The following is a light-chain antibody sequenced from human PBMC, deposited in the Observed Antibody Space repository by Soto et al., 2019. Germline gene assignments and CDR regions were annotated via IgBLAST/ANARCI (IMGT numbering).Light chain of an antibody. J-gene: IGLJ1*01. Sequence: QSALTQPASVSGSPGQSITISCTGTSSDFGYYDYVSWYQHHSGKAPKLIIYEVNNRPSGVSNRFSGSKSVNTASLTISGLQAEEEADYYRSSHSRSSAYYVFGTWTRSP. V-gene: IGLV2-14*01. CDR3: SSHSRSSAYYV. CDR1: SSDFGYYDY. CDR2: EVN.